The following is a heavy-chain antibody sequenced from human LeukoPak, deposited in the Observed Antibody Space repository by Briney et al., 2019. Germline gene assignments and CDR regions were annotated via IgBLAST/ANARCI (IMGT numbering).Heavy chain of an antibody. D-gene: IGHD1-14*01. V-gene: IGHV3-23*01. CDR3: ARHVAIGIRAFDF. CDR2: ISGPGETT. Sequence: GGSLRLSCAVSGFTFSIYVMSWVRQAPGKGLEWVSVISGPGETTYYADSVKGRFTISRDNSMNMLYLQMNSLRAEDTALYYCARHVAIGIRAFDFWGQGTLVTVSS. CDR1: GFTFSIYV. J-gene: IGHJ3*01.